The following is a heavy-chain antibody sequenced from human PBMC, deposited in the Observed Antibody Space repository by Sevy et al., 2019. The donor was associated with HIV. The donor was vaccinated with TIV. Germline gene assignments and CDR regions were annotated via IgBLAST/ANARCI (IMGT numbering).Heavy chain of an antibody. D-gene: IGHD2-8*01. CDR2: IIPIFGTA. Sequence: ASVKVYCKASGGTFSSYAISWVRQAPGQGLGWMGGIIPIFGTAHYARKFQGRVTITADESTRTAYMELSSLRSEDTAVYYCARQYANNRFDPWGQGTLVTVSS. J-gene: IGHJ5*02. V-gene: IGHV1-69*13. CDR3: ARQYANNRFDP. CDR1: GGTFSSYA.